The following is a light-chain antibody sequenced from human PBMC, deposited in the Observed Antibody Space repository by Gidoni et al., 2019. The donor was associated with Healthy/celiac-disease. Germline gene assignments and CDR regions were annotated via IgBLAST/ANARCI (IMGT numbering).Light chain of an antibody. Sequence: DIQMIQTPSSLSASVGDRVTITCRASQSISSYLNWYQQKPGKAPKLLIYAASSLQSGVPSRFSGSGSGTGFTLTISSLQPEDFATYYCQQSYSTPRFGPGTKVDIK. CDR3: QQSYSTPR. J-gene: IGKJ3*01. V-gene: IGKV1-39*01. CDR2: AAS. CDR1: QSISSY.